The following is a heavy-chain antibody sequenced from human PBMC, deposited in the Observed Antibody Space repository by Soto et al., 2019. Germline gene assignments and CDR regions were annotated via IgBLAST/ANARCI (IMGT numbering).Heavy chain of an antibody. D-gene: IGHD1-1*01. CDR2: FSGGSGTT. V-gene: IGHV3-23*01. Sequence: PGGSLRLSCAASGFSLSTYGVTWVRQAPGKGLEWVSGFSGGSGTTHYADSVKGRFSITRDDSKNTAHLQMNSLRVEDTAIYYCAKWNGYGDYWGQGTLVTVSA. CDR3: AKWNGYGDY. CDR1: GFSLSTYG. J-gene: IGHJ4*02.